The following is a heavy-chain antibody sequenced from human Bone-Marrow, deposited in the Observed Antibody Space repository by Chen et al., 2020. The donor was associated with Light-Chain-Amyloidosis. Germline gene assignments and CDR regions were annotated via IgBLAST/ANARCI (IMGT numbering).Heavy chain of an antibody. CDR3: ARDRDDRETFDI. D-gene: IGHD3-10*02. CDR2: ISTTGST. V-gene: IGHV4-61*02. J-gene: IGHJ3*02. Sequence: QVQLQESGPRLVKPSQTLSLTCTVSGPSISSGPYYWSWIRQPAGEGLEWIGRISTTGSTSYIPSLKSRVTISVDTSKNHFSLELNSVTAADTAFYFCARDRDDRETFDIWGQGTMVTVSS. CDR1: GPSISSGPYY.